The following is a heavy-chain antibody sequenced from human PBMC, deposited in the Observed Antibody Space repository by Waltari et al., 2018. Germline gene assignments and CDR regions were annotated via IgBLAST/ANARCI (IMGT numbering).Heavy chain of an antibody. CDR2: IIPVVGTA. CDR1: AVSSSSYS. V-gene: IGHV1-69*01. J-gene: IGHJ4*02. Sequence: QLLQSGGAGKKPGSSVQVSYTAFAVSSSSYSINWVRQAPGQGLEWMGGIIPVVGTANYAQKFQDRLAITADESTSTAYMELSSLRSEDTAAYYCARESTVVTALVYWGQGTLVTVSS. CDR3: ARESTVVTALVY. D-gene: IGHD2-15*01.